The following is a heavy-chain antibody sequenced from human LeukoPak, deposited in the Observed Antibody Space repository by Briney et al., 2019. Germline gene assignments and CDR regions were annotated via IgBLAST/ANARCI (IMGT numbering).Heavy chain of an antibody. CDR1: GGSINSYY. D-gene: IGHD1-26*01. V-gene: IGHV4-59*08. CDR2: IFYNGVT. CDR3: ARHHLGGAPWFDP. Sequence: PETLSLTCTVSGGSINSYYWSWIRQPPGKGLEWIGYIFYNGVTNYNPSLKSRVTISVDTSKNQLSLKLTSVTAADTAVYSCARHHLGGAPWFDPWGQGTLVTVSS. J-gene: IGHJ5*02.